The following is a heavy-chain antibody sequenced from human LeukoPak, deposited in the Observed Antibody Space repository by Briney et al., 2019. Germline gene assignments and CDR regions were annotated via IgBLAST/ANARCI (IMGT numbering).Heavy chain of an antibody. Sequence: GGSLRLSCAASGFTFSSYGMHWVRQAPGKGLEWVAFIRYDGTNKYYADSVKGRFTISRDSAKNSVYLQMNSLRAEDTAVYYCARLGYSYDFDYWSQGTLVTVSS. CDR2: IRYDGTNK. D-gene: IGHD5-18*01. CDR1: GFTFSSYG. V-gene: IGHV3-30*02. J-gene: IGHJ4*02. CDR3: ARLGYSYDFDY.